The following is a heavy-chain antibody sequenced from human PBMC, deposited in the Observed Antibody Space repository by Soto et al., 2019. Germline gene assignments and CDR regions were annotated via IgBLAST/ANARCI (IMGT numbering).Heavy chain of an antibody. Sequence: GGSLRLSCEASEFTFNTYWMTWILQAPGKGLEWVANIAGDGTEKNYVDSVKGRFTVSRDNAKRSLYLQMNSLRVEDTAVYYCVRGVYTGSPHLFYCGQGTLVTVSS. CDR1: EFTFNTYW. J-gene: IGHJ4*02. CDR3: VRGVYTGSPHLFY. V-gene: IGHV3-7*05. CDR2: IAGDGTEK. D-gene: IGHD1-26*01.